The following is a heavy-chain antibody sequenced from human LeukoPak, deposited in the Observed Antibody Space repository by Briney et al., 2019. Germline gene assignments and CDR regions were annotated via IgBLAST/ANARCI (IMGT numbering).Heavy chain of an antibody. CDR3: ARMARYYYYGMDV. Sequence: SETLSLTCAVSGGSISSGGYSWSWIRQPPGKGLEWIGYIYHSGSTYYNPSLKSRVTISVDTSKNQFSLKLSSVTAADTAVYYCARMARYYYYGMDVWGQRTTVTVSS. CDR2: IYHSGST. D-gene: IGHD5-24*01. J-gene: IGHJ6*02. V-gene: IGHV4-30-2*01. CDR1: GGSISSGGYS.